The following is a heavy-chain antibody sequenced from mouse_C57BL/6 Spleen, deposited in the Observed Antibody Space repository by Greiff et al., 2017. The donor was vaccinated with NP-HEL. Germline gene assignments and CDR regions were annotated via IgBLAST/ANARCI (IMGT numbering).Heavy chain of an antibody. D-gene: IGHD1-1*01. J-gene: IGHJ1*03. CDR3: AKITPEEYFDV. CDR1: GYTFTSYW. Sequence: QVQLQQSGAELVKPGASVKLSCKASGYTFTSYWMHWVKQRPGQGLEWIGMIHPNSGSTNYNEKFKSKATLTVDKSSSTAYMQLSSLTSEDSAVYYCAKITPEEYFDVWGTGTTVTVSS. CDR2: IHPNSGST. V-gene: IGHV1-64*01.